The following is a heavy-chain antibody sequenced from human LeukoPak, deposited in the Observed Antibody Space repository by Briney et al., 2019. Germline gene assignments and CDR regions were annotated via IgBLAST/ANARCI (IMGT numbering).Heavy chain of an antibody. V-gene: IGHV3-53*01. D-gene: IGHD5-12*01. CDR2: IYSGGTT. CDR1: GFTVSSNY. Sequence: GGSLRLSCAASGFTVSSNYMSWVRQAPGKGLEWVSVIYSGGTTYYADSVKGRFTISRDNSKNTLYLQMNNLRAEDTAVYYCARGGYSGYDFDYWGQGTLVTVSS. CDR3: ARGGYSGYDFDY. J-gene: IGHJ4*02.